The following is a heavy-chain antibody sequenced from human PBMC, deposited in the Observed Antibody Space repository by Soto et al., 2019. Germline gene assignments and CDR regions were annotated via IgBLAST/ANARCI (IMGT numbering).Heavy chain of an antibody. D-gene: IGHD6-19*01. Sequence: VQLVESGGGVVQPGRSLRLSFAASGFTFSDYAMHWVRQAPGKGLEWVAVVSHDGRNTHYADSVKGRFTISRDSSXYTCSLVRTRPRAGDAAVYDCAKGGRQWPVTSDCNSWGQGGLVTVSS. V-gene: IGHV3-30*18. CDR1: GFTFSDYA. J-gene: IGHJ1*01. CDR2: VSHDGRNT. CDR3: AKGGRQWPVTSDCNS.